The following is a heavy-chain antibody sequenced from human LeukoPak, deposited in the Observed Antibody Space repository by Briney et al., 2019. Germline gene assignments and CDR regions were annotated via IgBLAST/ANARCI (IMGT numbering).Heavy chain of an antibody. J-gene: IGHJ4*02. D-gene: IGHD2-8*01. V-gene: IGHV4-38-2*01. CDR2: IYHSGST. CDR3: ARNGDIVLTVYGAWSY. CDR1: GYSISSGYY. Sequence: PSETLSLTCAVSGYSISSGYYWGWIRQPPGKGLEWIGSIYHSGSTYYNPSLKSRVTISVDTSKNQFSLKLSSVTAADTAVYYCARNGDIVLTVYGAWSYWGQGTLVTVSS.